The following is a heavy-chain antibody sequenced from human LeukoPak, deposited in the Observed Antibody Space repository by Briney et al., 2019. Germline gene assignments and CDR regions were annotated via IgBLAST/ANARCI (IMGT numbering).Heavy chain of an antibody. D-gene: IGHD3-16*01. V-gene: IGHV3-23*01. CDR1: GFTFSSYA. CDR3: AKVSLGWGGYYFDY. Sequence: GGSLRLSCAASGFTFSSYAMSWVRQAPGKGLEWVSAISGSGGSTYYADSVKGRFTISRDNSKNALYLQMNSLRAEDTAVYYCAKVSLGWGGYYFDYWGQGTLVTVSS. CDR2: ISGSGGST. J-gene: IGHJ4*02.